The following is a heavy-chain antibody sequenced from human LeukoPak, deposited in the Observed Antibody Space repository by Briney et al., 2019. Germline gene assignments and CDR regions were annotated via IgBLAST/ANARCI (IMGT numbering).Heavy chain of an antibody. CDR1: GFSVSRNS. Sequence: GGSLRLSCAASGFSVSRNSMSWIRQAPGKGLEWVSYISSSSSTIYYADSVKGRFTISRDNAKNSLYLQMNSLRAEDTAVYYCARYTSHSSSWSPIDAFDIWGQGTMVTVSS. CDR3: ARYTSHSSSWSPIDAFDI. V-gene: IGHV3-48*01. D-gene: IGHD6-13*01. J-gene: IGHJ3*02. CDR2: ISSSSSTI.